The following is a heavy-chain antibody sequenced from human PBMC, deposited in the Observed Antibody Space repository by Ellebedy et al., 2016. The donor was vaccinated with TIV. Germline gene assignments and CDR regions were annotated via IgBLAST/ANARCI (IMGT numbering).Heavy chain of an antibody. CDR3: GRRCGGDCFIDY. J-gene: IGHJ4*02. CDR2: INPDGGFA. CDR1: GYTFTSYD. Sequence: AASVKVSCKASGYTFTSYDINWVRQAPGQGLEWMGLINPDGGFARYAQSFQGRVTMTRDTSTSTFYMEVRSLRSEDTAVYYCGRRCGGDCFIDYWGQGTLVTVSA. D-gene: IGHD2-21*02. V-gene: IGHV1-46*01.